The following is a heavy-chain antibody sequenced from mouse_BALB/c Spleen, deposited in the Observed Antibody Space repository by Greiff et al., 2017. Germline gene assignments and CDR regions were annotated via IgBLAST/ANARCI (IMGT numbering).Heavy chain of an antibody. J-gene: IGHJ3*01. CDR1: GFTFSSYG. CDR2: INSNGGST. Sequence: EVMLVESGGGLVQPGGSLKLSCAASGFTFSSYGMSWVRQTPDKRLELVATINSNGGSTYYPDSVKGRFTISRDNAKNTLYLQMSSLKSEDTALYYCARVGGTSYVRAWFAYWGQGTLVTVSA. D-gene: IGHD1-1*01. CDR3: ARVGGTSYVRAWFAY. V-gene: IGHV5-6-3*01.